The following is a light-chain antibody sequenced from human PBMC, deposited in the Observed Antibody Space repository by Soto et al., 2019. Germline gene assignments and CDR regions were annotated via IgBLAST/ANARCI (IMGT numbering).Light chain of an antibody. V-gene: IGLV2-14*01. CDR3: RSYTSSSTPV. CDR1: SSDVGGYNY. J-gene: IGLJ3*02. Sequence: QSALTQPASVSGSPGQSITISCTGTSSDVGGYNYVSWYQQHPGKAPKLMIYDVTNRPSGVSNRFSGSKSGNTPSLTIFGLQAEDEADYYCRSYTSSSTPVFGGGTKPTVL. CDR2: DVT.